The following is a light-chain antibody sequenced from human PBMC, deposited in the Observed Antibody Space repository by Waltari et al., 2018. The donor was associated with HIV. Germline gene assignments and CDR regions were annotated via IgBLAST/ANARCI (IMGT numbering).Light chain of an antibody. Sequence: QSVLTQPPSVSGAPGQRVTISCTGSSSNIGAGSDVHWYQQLPGTAPKLLIYGNKDRPSGVPDRVSGSKSGTSASLAITGLQAEDEADYYCQSYDSSLSGSVGFGGGTKVTVL. CDR3: QSYDSSLSGSVG. CDR1: SSNIGAGSD. V-gene: IGLV1-40*01. J-gene: IGLJ2*01. CDR2: GNK.